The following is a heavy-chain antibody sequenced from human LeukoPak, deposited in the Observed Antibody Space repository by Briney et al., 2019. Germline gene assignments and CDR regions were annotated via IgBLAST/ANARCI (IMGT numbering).Heavy chain of an antibody. J-gene: IGHJ4*02. CDR3: ARLGYDSSGYFEFDY. Sequence: SETLSLTCAVYGGSFSGYYWSWLRQPPGKGLEWIGEINHSGSTNYNPSLKSRVTISVDTSKNQFSLKLSSVTAADTAVYYCARLGYDSSGYFEFDYWGQGTLVTVSS. CDR2: INHSGST. CDR1: GGSFSGYY. V-gene: IGHV4-34*01. D-gene: IGHD3-22*01.